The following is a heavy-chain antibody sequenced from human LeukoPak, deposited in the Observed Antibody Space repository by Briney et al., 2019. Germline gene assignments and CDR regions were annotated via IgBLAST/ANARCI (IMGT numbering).Heavy chain of an antibody. CDR1: GGPISSGDYY. J-gene: IGHJ3*02. CDR2: IYYSGST. V-gene: IGHV4-30-4*08. CDR3: ARAPGDIEAFDI. Sequence: SETLSLTCTVSGGPISSGDYYWSWIRQPPGKGLEWVGYIYYSGSTYYNPSLKSRVTISVDTSKNQFSLKLSSVTAADTAVYYCARAPGDIEAFDIRGQGTMVTVSS.